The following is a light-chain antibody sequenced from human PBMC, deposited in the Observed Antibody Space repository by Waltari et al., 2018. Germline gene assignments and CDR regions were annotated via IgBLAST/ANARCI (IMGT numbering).Light chain of an antibody. J-gene: IGLJ2*01. CDR2: SNN. CDR1: SFNIGSNT. V-gene: IGLV1-44*01. Sequence: QSVLTQPPSASGTPGQRVTISCSGSSFNIGSNTVNWYQQLPGTAPKLLIYSNNQRPSGVPDRFSGSKSGTSASLAISGLQSEDEADYYCAAWDDSPNGVVFGGGTKLTVL. CDR3: AAWDDSPNGVV.